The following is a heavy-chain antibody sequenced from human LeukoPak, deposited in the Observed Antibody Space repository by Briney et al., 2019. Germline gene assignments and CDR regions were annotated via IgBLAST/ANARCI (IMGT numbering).Heavy chain of an antibody. CDR1: GGSISSYY. V-gene: IGHV4-59*08. Sequence: SETLSLTCTVSGGSISSYYWSWIRQPPGKGLEWIGYIYYSGSTNYNPSLKSRVTISVDTSKNQFSLKLSSVTAADTAVYYCARHGYPPLYYFDYWGQGTLVTVSS. D-gene: IGHD2-2*03. CDR3: ARHGYPPLYYFDY. CDR2: IYYSGST. J-gene: IGHJ4*02.